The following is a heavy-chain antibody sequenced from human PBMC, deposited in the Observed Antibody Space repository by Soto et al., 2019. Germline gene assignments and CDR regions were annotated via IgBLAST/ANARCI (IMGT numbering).Heavy chain of an antibody. V-gene: IGHV4-39*01. Sequence: SETLSLTCTVSGVSISNSSYYWGWIRRPPGKGLEWIGTIYYSGVTYYNPSLKSRVTISVDTSKNQFSLKLTSVTAADTAVYYCARHGSNWGQGTLVTVSS. J-gene: IGHJ4*02. CDR1: GVSISNSSYY. CDR2: IYYSGVT. CDR3: ARHGSN.